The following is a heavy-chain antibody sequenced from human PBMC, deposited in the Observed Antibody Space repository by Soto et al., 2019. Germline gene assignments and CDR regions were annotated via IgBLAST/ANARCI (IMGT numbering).Heavy chain of an antibody. CDR2: IKSKTDGGTT. CDR1: GFTFSNAW. J-gene: IGHJ3*02. D-gene: IGHD3-22*01. Sequence: GGSLRLSCAASGFTFSNAWMSWVRQAPGKGLEWVGRIKSKTDGGTTDYAAPVKGRFTISRDDSKNTLYLQMNSLKTEDTAVYYCTTELYYYDSSGPYDAFDIWGRGTMVTVSS. V-gene: IGHV3-15*01. CDR3: TTELYYYDSSGPYDAFDI.